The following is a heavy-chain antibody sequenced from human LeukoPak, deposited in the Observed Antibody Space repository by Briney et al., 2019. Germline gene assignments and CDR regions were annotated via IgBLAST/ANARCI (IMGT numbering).Heavy chain of an antibody. D-gene: IGHD1-26*01. Sequence: GGSLRLSCAASGFTFSNYGMHWVRQAPGKGLEWVAFIRFDGTSKFYADSVKARFTISRDNAKNSLYLQMNSLRAEDTAVYYCARGLGSGSYHFDYWGQGTLVTVSS. CDR3: ARGLGSGSYHFDY. CDR1: GFTFSNYG. J-gene: IGHJ4*02. V-gene: IGHV3-30*02. CDR2: IRFDGTSK.